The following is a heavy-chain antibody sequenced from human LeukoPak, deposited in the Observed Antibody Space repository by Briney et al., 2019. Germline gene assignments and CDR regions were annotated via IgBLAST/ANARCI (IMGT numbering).Heavy chain of an antibody. CDR1: GFTVSRNY. J-gene: IGHJ4*02. V-gene: IGHV3-66*01. D-gene: IGHD3-10*01. CDR2: IYSGGST. Sequence: GGSLRLSCAASGFTVSRNYMSWVRQAPGKGLEWVSVIYSGGSTYYADSVKGRFTISRDNSKNTLYLQMNSLRAEDTAVYYCAKEVKYYYGSGSYIDYWGQGTLVTVSS. CDR3: AKEVKYYYGSGSYIDY.